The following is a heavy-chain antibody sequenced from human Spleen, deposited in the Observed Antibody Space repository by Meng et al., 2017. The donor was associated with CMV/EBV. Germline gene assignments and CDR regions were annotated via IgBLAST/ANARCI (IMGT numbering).Heavy chain of an antibody. Sequence: CKASGYGFTSYDINWVRQATGQGLEWMGWMNPNNGDTGYAQKFQGRVSMTRNTSISTVYMELSSLRFEDTAMYYCARGPPGKSWNDYWGQGTLVTVSS. D-gene: IGHD1-1*01. CDR1: GYGFTSYD. J-gene: IGHJ4*02. CDR2: MNPNNGDT. V-gene: IGHV1-8*01. CDR3: ARGPPGKSWNDY.